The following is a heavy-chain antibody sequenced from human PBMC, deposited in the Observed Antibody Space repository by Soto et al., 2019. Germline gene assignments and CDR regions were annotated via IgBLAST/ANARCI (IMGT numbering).Heavy chain of an antibody. D-gene: IGHD2-2*01. Sequence: ETLSLTCAVYGGSFSGYYWSWIGQPPWKGLEWIGEINHSGSTNYNPSLKSRVTISVDTSKNQFSLKLSSVTAADTAVYYCARMGKYYCSSTSCYSGYYYYYYMDVWGKGTTVTVSS. CDR1: GGSFSGYY. J-gene: IGHJ6*03. CDR3: ARMGKYYCSSTSCYSGYYYYYYMDV. V-gene: IGHV4-34*01. CDR2: INHSGST.